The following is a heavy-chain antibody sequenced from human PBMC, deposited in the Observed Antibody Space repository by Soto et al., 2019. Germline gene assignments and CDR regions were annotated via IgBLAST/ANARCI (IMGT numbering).Heavy chain of an antibody. J-gene: IGHJ6*02. CDR1: GFTFTSSA. Sequence: SVKVSCKASGFTFTSSAVQWVRQARGQRLEWIGWIVVGSGNTNYAQRFQERVTITRDMSTSTAYMELSSLRSEDTAVYYCAAARQLRYFYWLHPYYHYGMYVWGQGTTVPVSS. D-gene: IGHD3-9*01. CDR2: IVVGSGNT. CDR3: AAARQLRYFYWLHPYYHYGMYV. V-gene: IGHV1-58*01.